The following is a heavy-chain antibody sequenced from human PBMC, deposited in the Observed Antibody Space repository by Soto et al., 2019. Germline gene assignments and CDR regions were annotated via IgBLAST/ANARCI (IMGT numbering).Heavy chain of an antibody. CDR2: ISWNSGNI. CDR1: GFTFDDYA. Sequence: DVQLEESGGALVQPGRSLRLSCAASGFTFDDYAMHWVRQVLGKGLEWVSSISWNSGNIGYADSVKGRFTTSRDNAKNDPYLQMNSQRPEDTALYYCVRSKGGYSYGTPFDYWGQGNLVTVSS. J-gene: IGHJ4*02. D-gene: IGHD5-18*01. V-gene: IGHV3-9*01. CDR3: VRSKGGYSYGTPFDY.